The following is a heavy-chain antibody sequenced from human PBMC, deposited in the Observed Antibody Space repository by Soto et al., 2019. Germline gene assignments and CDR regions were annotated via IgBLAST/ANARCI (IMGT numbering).Heavy chain of an antibody. J-gene: IGHJ3*02. V-gene: IGHV3-7*03. CDR3: ARARLGNDAFDI. CDR1: GFTFSSYW. D-gene: IGHD7-27*01. CDR2: IKQDGSDK. Sequence: GGSLRLSCAASGFTFSSYWMSWVRQAPGKGLEWVANIKQDGSDKYYVDSVKGRFTISRDNAKNSLYLQMNSLRAEDRAVYYCARARLGNDAFDIWGQGTMVTVSS.